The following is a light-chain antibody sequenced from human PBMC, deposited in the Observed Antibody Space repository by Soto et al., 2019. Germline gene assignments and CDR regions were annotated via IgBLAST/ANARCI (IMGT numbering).Light chain of an antibody. J-gene: IGKJ1*01. CDR2: GAS. V-gene: IGKV3-15*01. Sequence: EIVMTQSPATLSVSPGERATLSCRASQSVSRNLAWYQHKPGQAPRLLIYGASTRATGIPARFSGSGSGAEFTLTISSLQSEDFAVYYCQQYDKWPLTFGRGTKVEIK. CDR3: QQYDKWPLT. CDR1: QSVSRN.